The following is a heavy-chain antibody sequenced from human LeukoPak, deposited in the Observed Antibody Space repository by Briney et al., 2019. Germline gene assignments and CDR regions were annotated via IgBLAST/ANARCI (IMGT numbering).Heavy chain of an antibody. CDR1: GGSISPYY. CDR2: IYHSGST. CDR3: ARDAVTVNSYYFDY. J-gene: IGHJ4*02. Sequence: SETLSLTCTVSGGSISPYYWSWIRQPPGKRLEYIGYIYHSGSTNYNPSLKSRVTISVDTSKNQFSLKLSSVTAADTAVYYCARDAVTVNSYYFDYWGQGTLVTVSS. V-gene: IGHV4-59*01. D-gene: IGHD4-11*01.